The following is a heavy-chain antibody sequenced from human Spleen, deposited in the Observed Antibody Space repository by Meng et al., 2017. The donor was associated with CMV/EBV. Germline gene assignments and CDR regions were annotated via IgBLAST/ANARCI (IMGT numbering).Heavy chain of an antibody. CDR2: ISGSGGST. CDR3: ARAIVGAIYAPVDS. D-gene: IGHD1-26*01. CDR1: GFTFSSYA. J-gene: IGHJ4*02. Sequence: GESLKISCAASGFTFSSYAMSWVRQAPGKGLEWVSAISGSGGSTYYADSVKGRFTISRDNSKNTLYLQMNSLRAEDTAVYYCARAIVGAIYAPVDSWGQGTLVTVSS. V-gene: IGHV3-23*01.